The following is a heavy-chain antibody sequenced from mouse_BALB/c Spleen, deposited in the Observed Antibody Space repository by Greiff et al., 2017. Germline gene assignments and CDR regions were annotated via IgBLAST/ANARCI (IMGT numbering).Heavy chain of an antibody. D-gene: IGHD2-1*01. CDR1: GFSLTSYG. CDR3: ASWGNFFAY. CDR2: IWAGGST. Sequence: VQLQESGPGLVAPSQSLSITCTVSGFSLTSYGVHWVRQPPGKGLEWLGVIWAGGSTNYNSALMSRLSISKDNSKSQVFLKMNSLQTDDTAMYYCASWGNFFAYWGQGTLVTVSA. V-gene: IGHV2-9*02. J-gene: IGHJ3*01.